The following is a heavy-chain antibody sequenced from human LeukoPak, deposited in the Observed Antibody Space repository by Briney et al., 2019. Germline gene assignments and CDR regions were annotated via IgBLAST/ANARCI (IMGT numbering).Heavy chain of an antibody. CDR1: GYSFTSYW. V-gene: IGHV5-51*01. J-gene: IGHJ4*02. CDR2: INPGDSET. Sequence: GESLKISCKGSGYSFTSYWIGWVRQMPGTGLEWMGIINPGDSETKYSPSFQGQVTISADKSISTAYLQWSSLKASDTAMYYCARPGYRSRYFDYWGQGTLVTVSS. D-gene: IGHD6-19*01. CDR3: ARPGYRSRYFDY.